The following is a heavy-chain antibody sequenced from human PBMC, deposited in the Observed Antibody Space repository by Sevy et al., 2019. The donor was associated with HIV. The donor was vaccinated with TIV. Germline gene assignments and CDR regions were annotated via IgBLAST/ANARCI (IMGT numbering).Heavy chain of an antibody. CDR3: ARMRGYCSSTSCYTGGMDV. CDR1: GFTFSSYW. J-gene: IGHJ6*02. V-gene: IGHV3-74*01. Sequence: GGSLRLSCAASGFTFSSYWMHWVRQAPGKGLVWVSRINSDGSSTSYADSVKGRFTISRDNAKNTLYLQMNSLRAEDTAVYYCARMRGYCSSTSCYTGGMDVWGQGTTVTVSS. D-gene: IGHD2-2*02. CDR2: INSDGSST.